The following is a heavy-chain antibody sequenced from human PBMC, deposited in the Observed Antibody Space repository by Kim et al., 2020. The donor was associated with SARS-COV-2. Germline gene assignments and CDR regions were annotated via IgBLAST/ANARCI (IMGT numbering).Heavy chain of an antibody. J-gene: IGHJ6*02. D-gene: IGHD6-19*01. V-gene: IGHV3-30*08. Sequence: SVKGRFTISRDNSKNTLYLQMNSLRAEDTAVYYCAITVAGTDYYYYGMDVWGQGTTVTVSS. CDR3: AITVAGTDYYYYGMDV.